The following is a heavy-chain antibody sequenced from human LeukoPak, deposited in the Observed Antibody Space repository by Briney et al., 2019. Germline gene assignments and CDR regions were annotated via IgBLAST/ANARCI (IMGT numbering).Heavy chain of an antibody. Sequence: GGSLRLSCAAPGFTFSSYAMSWVRQAPGKGLEWVSAISGSGGSTYYADSVKGRFTISRDNSKNTLYLQMNSLRAEDTAVYYCAKCEGYSGSVFDYWGQGTLVTVSS. D-gene: IGHD5-12*01. J-gene: IGHJ4*02. CDR3: AKCEGYSGSVFDY. CDR2: ISGSGGST. CDR1: GFTFSSYA. V-gene: IGHV3-23*01.